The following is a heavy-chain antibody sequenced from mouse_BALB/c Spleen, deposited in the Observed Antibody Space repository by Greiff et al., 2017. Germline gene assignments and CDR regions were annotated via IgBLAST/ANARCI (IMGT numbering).Heavy chain of an antibody. CDR3: ARDGYDYAMDY. D-gene: IGHD1-2*01. CDR2: INSNGGST. J-gene: IGHJ4*01. V-gene: IGHV5-6-3*01. CDR1: GFTFSSYG. Sequence: EVKLEESGGGLVKPGGSLKLSCAASGFTFSSYGMSWVRQTPDKRLELVATINSNGGSTYYPDSVKGRFTISRDNAKNTLYLQMSSLKSEDTAMYYCARDGYDYAMDYWGQGTSVTVSS.